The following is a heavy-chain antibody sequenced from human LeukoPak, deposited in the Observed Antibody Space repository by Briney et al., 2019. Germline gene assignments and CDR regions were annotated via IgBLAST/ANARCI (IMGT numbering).Heavy chain of an antibody. V-gene: IGHV1-46*01. CDR3: TRADFGGTSDYYFHGLDV. J-gene: IGHJ6*02. D-gene: IGHD4-23*01. Sequence: ASVKVSCKASGYTFTSYGISWVRQAPGQGLEWMGIINPGGGSTSCAQKFQGRVTMTRDTSTTTVYMELSSLRSEDTAVYYCTRADFGGTSDYYFHGLDVWGQGTTVTVSS. CDR2: INPGGGST. CDR1: GYTFTSYG.